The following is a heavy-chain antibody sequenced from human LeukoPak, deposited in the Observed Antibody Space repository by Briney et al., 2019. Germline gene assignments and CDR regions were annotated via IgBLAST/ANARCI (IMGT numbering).Heavy chain of an antibody. CDR3: ARVHYDILTGYYYGMDV. V-gene: IGHV3-13*01. CDR1: GFTFSGYD. D-gene: IGHD3-9*01. J-gene: IGHJ6*02. CDR2: FGTAGDT. Sequence: GGSLSLSGAASGFTFSGYDMPWFRQATGKGLGWVSAFGTAGDTYYPGSVKGRFTISRENAKNSLYLQMNSLRAGDTAVYYCARVHYDILTGYYYGMDVWGQGTAVTVSS.